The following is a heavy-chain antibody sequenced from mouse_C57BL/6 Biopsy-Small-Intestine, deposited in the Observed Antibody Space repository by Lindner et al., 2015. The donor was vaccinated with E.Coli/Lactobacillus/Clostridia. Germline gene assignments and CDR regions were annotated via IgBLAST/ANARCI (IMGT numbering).Heavy chain of an antibody. V-gene: IGHV3-3*01. D-gene: IGHD1-1*01. CDR1: GFSINSDCY. Sequence: EVQLQESGSSLVRPSQTLSLTCTVTGFSINSDCYWIWIRQFPGNKLEYIGYTFYSGITYYNPSLESRTYITRDTSKNQFSLKLSSVTTEDTATYYCARDYYYGSYWYFDVWGTGTTVTVSS. CDR3: ARDYYYGSYWYFDV. CDR2: TFYSGIT. J-gene: IGHJ1*03.